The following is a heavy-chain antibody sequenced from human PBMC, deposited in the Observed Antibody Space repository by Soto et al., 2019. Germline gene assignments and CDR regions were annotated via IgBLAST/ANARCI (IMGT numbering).Heavy chain of an antibody. V-gene: IGHV3-15*07. CDR1: GFTFSNAW. D-gene: IGHD3-10*01. J-gene: IGHJ6*02. CDR3: TIDVVTMVRGVSRRRGMDV. Sequence: EVQLVESGGGLVKPGGSLRLSCAASGFTFSNAWMNWVRQAPGKGLEWVGRIKSKTDGGTTDYAAPVKGRFTISRDDSKNTLYLQMNSLKTEDTAVYYCTIDVVTMVRGVSRRRGMDVWGQGTTVTVSS. CDR2: IKSKTDGGTT.